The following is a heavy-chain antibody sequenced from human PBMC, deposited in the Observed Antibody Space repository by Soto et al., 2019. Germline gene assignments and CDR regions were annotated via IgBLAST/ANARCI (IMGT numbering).Heavy chain of an antibody. D-gene: IGHD2-2*01. CDR3: ARDSPHFSSTSCFYL. V-gene: IGHV1-69*01. J-gene: IGHJ3*01. CDR1: GGAFSSYA. Sequence: QVQLVQSGAEVKKPGSSVKVSCKPSGGAFSSYALSWVRQAPGQGLEWLGGIIPVFGTPTYAQRFQGGVTITADGSTRTAYLELSSLRSDDTAMYFCARDSPHFSSTSCFYLWGQGTMVTVSS. CDR2: IIPVFGTP.